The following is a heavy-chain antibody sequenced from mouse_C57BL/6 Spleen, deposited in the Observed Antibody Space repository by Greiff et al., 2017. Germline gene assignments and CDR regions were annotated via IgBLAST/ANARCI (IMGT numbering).Heavy chain of an antibody. Sequence: EVQLQESGGGLVKPGGSLKLSCAASGFTFSDYGMHWVRQAPEKGLEWVAYISSGSSTIYYADTVKGRFTISRDNAKNTLFLQMTSLRSEDTAMYYCARNDYDVWFAYWGQGTLVTVSA. CDR3: ARNDYDVWFAY. J-gene: IGHJ3*01. CDR1: GFTFSDYG. CDR2: ISSGSSTI. V-gene: IGHV5-17*01. D-gene: IGHD2-4*01.